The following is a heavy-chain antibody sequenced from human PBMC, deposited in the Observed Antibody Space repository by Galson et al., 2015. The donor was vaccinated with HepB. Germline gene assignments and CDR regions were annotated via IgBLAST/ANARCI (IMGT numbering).Heavy chain of an antibody. CDR2: ISYDGSNK. CDR1: GFTFSSYA. CDR3: AREGRITMIVVPRGPFDY. D-gene: IGHD3-22*01. Sequence: SLRLSCAASGFTFSSYAMHWVRQAPGKGLVWVAVISYDGSNKYYADSVKGRFTISRDNSKNTLYLQMNSLRAEDTAVYYCAREGRITMIVVPRGPFDYWGQGTLVTVSS. J-gene: IGHJ4*02. V-gene: IGHV3-30-3*01.